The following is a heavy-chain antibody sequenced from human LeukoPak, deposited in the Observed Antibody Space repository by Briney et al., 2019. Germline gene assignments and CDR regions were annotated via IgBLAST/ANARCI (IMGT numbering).Heavy chain of an antibody. J-gene: IGHJ4*02. D-gene: IGHD3-3*01. Sequence: GGSLRLSCAASGFSFNTYGMTWVRQAPGKGLEWVSAISGGGANTWYAPSVRGRFTISRDNSKNTLYLQMHSLRAEDTAVYYCAKGSDFWRTNYFDYWGQGTLVTVSS. CDR2: ISGGGANT. CDR1: GFSFNTYG. V-gene: IGHV3-23*01. CDR3: AKGSDFWRTNYFDY.